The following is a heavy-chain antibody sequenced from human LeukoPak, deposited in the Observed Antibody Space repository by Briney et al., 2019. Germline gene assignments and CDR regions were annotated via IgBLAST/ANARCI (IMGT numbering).Heavy chain of an antibody. D-gene: IGHD5-24*01. CDR1: GYTFTGYY. V-gene: IGHV1-2*06. Sequence: GASVKVSCKASGYTFTGYYMHWVRQAPGQGLEWMGRINPNSGGTNYAQKFQGRVTMTRDTSIRTAYMELSRLRSDDTAVDYCAGGFGLGDGYNYDPFDAFDIWGQGTMVTVSS. CDR2: INPNSGGT. CDR3: AGGFGLGDGYNYDPFDAFDI. J-gene: IGHJ3*02.